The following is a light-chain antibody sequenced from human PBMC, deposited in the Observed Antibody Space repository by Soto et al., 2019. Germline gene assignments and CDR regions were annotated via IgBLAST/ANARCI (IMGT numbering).Light chain of an antibody. CDR3: CSYAGSSTFV. CDR2: EGS. Sequence: QSVLTQPASVSGSPGQSITISCTGTSSDVGSYNLVSWYQQHPGKAPKLMIYEGSKRPSGVSNRFSGSKSGNTASLTISGLQADDEADYSCCSYAGSSTFVFGTGTKVNVL. V-gene: IGLV2-23*01. J-gene: IGLJ1*01. CDR1: SSDVGSYNL.